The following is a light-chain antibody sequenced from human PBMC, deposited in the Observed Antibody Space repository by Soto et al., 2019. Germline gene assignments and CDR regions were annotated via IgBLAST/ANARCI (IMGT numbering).Light chain of an antibody. Sequence: EIVLTQSPATLSLSPGERATLSCRASQSVSSYLAWYQQKPGQAPRLLIYGAFKRATGIPDRFSGSGSGTDFTLTISRMQPEDFAVYYCQQYGSSLFTFGPRTKVDIK. CDR2: GAF. V-gene: IGKV3-20*01. CDR3: QQYGSSLFT. J-gene: IGKJ3*01. CDR1: QSVSSY.